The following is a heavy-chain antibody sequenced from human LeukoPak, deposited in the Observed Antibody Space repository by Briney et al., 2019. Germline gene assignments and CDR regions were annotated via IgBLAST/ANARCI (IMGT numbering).Heavy chain of an antibody. V-gene: IGHV3-33*01. D-gene: IGHD3-10*01. CDR2: IWFDGTKK. CDR1: GFTFSIYG. Sequence: GGSLRLSCAASGFTFSIYGMHWVRQAPGKGLEWVALIWFDGTKKYYADSVKGRFTISRDNSKNTLYLQMNRLRAEDTAVYYCAREEATTVRGVSDYWGQGTLVTVSS. CDR3: AREEATTVRGVSDY. J-gene: IGHJ4*02.